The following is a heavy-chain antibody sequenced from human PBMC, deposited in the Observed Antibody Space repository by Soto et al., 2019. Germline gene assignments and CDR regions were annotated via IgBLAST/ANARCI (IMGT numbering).Heavy chain of an antibody. D-gene: IGHD1-7*01. J-gene: IGHJ5*02. CDR1: GYTFTSYG. CDR3: ARGITGTTFPQGEPKNWFDP. CDR2: MNPNSGNT. Sequence: ASVKVSCKASGYTFTSYGINWVRQATGQGLEWMGWMNPNSGNTGYAQKFQGRVTMTRNTSISTAYMELSSLRSEDTAVYYCARGITGTTFPQGEPKNWFDPWGQGTLVTVSS. V-gene: IGHV1-8*01.